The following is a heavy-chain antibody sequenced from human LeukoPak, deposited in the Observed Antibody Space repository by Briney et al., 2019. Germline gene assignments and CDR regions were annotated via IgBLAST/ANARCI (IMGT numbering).Heavy chain of an antibody. V-gene: IGHV3-33*08. CDR1: GFTFSGYP. Sequence: GGSLRLSCAASGFTFSGYPMHWVRQAPGKGLEWVALTWYDESNKYYADSVKGRFTISRDNSKNTLYLQMNSLRAEDTAVYYCARDLWCGADCYGTFDIWGQGTMVSVSS. D-gene: IGHD2-21*02. CDR2: TWYDESNK. J-gene: IGHJ3*02. CDR3: ARDLWCGADCYGTFDI.